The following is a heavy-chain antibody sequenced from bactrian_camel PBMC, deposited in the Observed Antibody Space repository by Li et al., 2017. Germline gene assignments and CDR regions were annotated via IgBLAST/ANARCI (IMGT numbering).Heavy chain of an antibody. CDR2: INTAGRT. Sequence: VQLVESGGESVQAGGSLRLSCAASRSYSVSIICMAWYRQAPGKSRDWVAAINTAGRTTYADSVKGRFALSKDTAKDMVYLQMNNLKVEDTGMYYCAASYGLCTLNARFGFYGQGTQVTVS. V-gene: IGHV3S53*01. D-gene: IGHD3*01. CDR1: RSYSVSIIC. J-gene: IGHJ4*01.